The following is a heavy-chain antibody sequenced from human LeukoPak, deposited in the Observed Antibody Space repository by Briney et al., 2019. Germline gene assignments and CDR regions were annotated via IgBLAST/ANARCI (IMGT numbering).Heavy chain of an antibody. D-gene: IGHD6-13*01. Sequence: SETVFLTCIVSGDSISSSPYHWGWIRQPPGKGLEWIGSIYYSGSSYHNPSLKSRVTISVDTSKNQFSLKVDSVTAADTAVYYCARHSYSSLLFDPWGQGTLVTVSS. CDR1: GDSISSSPYH. V-gene: IGHV4-39*01. CDR2: IYYSGSS. CDR3: ARHSYSSLLFDP. J-gene: IGHJ5*02.